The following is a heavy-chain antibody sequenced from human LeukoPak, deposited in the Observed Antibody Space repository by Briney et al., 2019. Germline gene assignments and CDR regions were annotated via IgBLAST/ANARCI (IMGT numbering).Heavy chain of an antibody. V-gene: IGHV3-23*01. CDR1: GFTFSSYA. Sequence: GGSLRLSCADSGFTFSSYAMSWVRHAPGKGLEWGSAISGSCVNTYYAHSVKGRCTISRDNSKKTLYLQMNSLRAEDTAVYYCAKPPEYCRSTNCPTDYWGQGTLVTVSS. J-gene: IGHJ4*02. CDR3: AKPPEYCRSTNCPTDY. CDR2: ISGSCVNT. D-gene: IGHD2-2*01.